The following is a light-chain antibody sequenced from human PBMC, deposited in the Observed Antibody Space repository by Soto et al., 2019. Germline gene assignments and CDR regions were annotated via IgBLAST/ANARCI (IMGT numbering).Light chain of an antibody. V-gene: IGLV2-14*03. CDR2: DVS. CDR1: SSDIGGYNY. J-gene: IGLJ1*01. Sequence: QSALTQPASVSGSPGQSITISCTGTSSDIGGYNYVSWYQHHPGKAPKLIISDVSNRPSGLSDRFSGSKSGNTASLTISGLQAEDEADYYCSSYTRSSTYVFGTGTKVTVL. CDR3: SSYTRSSTYV.